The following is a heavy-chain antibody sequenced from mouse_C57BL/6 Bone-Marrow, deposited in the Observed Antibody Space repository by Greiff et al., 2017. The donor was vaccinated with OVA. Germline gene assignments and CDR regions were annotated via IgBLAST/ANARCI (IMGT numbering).Heavy chain of an antibody. J-gene: IGHJ2*01. CDR2: ISDGGSYT. D-gene: IGHD2-4*01. CDR3: ASDYDGGGFDY. CDR1: GFTFSSYA. V-gene: IGHV5-4*03. Sequence: EVKLVESGGGLVKPGGSLKLSCAASGFTFSSYAMSWVRQTPEKRLEWVATISDGGSYTYYPDNVKGRFIISRDNTKKTLYLQMSSLRSEDTALYYCASDYDGGGFDYWGQGTTLTVSS.